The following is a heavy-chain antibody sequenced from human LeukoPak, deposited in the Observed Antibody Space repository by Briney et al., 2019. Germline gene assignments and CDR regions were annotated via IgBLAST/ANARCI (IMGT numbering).Heavy chain of an antibody. J-gene: IGHJ6*02. Sequence: SETLSLTCSVSGASVSSSGYYWSWIRQPPGKGLEWIGEINHSGSTNYNPSLKSRVTISVDTSKNQFSLKLSSVTAADTAVYYCARGPPITIFGVVNLYYYYGMDVWGQGTTVTVSS. CDR1: GASVSSSGYY. V-gene: IGHV4-34*01. D-gene: IGHD3-3*01. CDR2: INHSGST. CDR3: ARGPPITIFGVVNLYYYYGMDV.